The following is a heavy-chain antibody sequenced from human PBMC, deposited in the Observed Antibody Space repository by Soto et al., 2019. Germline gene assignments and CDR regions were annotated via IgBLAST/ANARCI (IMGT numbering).Heavy chain of an antibody. J-gene: IGHJ4*02. CDR1: GGSIGSGGYY. V-gene: IGHV4-31*03. Sequence: TLSLTCTVSGGSIGSGGYYWSWIRQHPGKGLEWIGCIYYSGITYYNPSLKSRVTISVDTSKNQFSLKLSSVTAADTAVYYCARSPGYYSDYWGQGTLVTVSS. CDR3: ARSPGYYSDY. CDR2: IYYSGIT.